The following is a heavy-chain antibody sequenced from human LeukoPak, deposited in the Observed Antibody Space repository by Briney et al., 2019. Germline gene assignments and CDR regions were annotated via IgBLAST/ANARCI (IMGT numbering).Heavy chain of an antibody. V-gene: IGHV3-21*01. CDR1: GFTFSSYS. Sequence: GGSLRLSCAASGFTFSSYSFNWVRQAPGKGLEWVSSITTTSSYIWYADSVNGRFTISRDNAQNSLYLQMNSLRVEDTAVYYCVRELSGSGNVYYFDHWGQGTLVTVSS. J-gene: IGHJ4*02. D-gene: IGHD6-19*01. CDR2: ITTTSSYI. CDR3: VRELSGSGNVYYFDH.